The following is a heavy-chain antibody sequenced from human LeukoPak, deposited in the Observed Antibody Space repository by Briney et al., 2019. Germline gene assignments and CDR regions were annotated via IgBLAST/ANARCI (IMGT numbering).Heavy chain of an antibody. D-gene: IGHD3-10*01. CDR2: IGTYDGDT. V-gene: IGHV1-18*01. CDR3: ATDLWFGEKGAFDI. J-gene: IGHJ3*02. Sequence: ASVKVSCKASGYTFTNYGISWVRQAPGQGLEWMGWIGTYDGDTNFAQRVEGRVTLTIDTSTNTAYMELRSLGSDDTAMYYCATDLWFGEKGAFDIWGQGTMVTVSS. CDR1: GYTFTNYG.